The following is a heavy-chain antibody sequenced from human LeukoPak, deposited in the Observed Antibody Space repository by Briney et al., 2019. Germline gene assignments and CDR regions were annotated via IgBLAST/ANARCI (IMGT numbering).Heavy chain of an antibody. V-gene: IGHV1-18*01. Sequence: ASVKVSCKASSYTFTSYGISWVRQAPGQGLEWMGWISAYNGDTNYAQKLQGRVTMATDTSTSTAYMELRSLRSDDTAVYYCARDKGLYYGAQADYWGQGTLVTVSS. CDR2: ISAYNGDT. CDR3: ARDKGLYYGAQADY. CDR1: SYTFTSYG. J-gene: IGHJ4*02. D-gene: IGHD4-17*01.